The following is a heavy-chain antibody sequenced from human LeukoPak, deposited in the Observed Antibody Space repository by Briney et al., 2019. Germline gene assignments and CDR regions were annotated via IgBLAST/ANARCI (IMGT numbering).Heavy chain of an antibody. V-gene: IGHV3-7*01. CDR2: IKKDGSEK. Sequence: GGSLRLSCAASAFTFSSYWMSWVRQAPGEGVEGVANIKKDGSEKYYVGSVKGRFTIYRDNAKNSLYRQMNSLREEETAVYYCARDQLAYCSSTSCYGVYYYYYGMDVWGQGTTVTVSS. D-gene: IGHD2-2*01. CDR3: ARDQLAYCSSTSCYGVYYYYYGMDV. J-gene: IGHJ6*02. CDR1: AFTFSSYW.